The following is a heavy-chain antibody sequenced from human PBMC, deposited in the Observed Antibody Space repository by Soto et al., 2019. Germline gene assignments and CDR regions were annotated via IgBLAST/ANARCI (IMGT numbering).Heavy chain of an antibody. CDR1: GFIFSDYS. D-gene: IGHD2-21*01. Sequence: QVHLVESGGGAVQAGRSLRVSCATSGFIFSDYSMHWVRQAPGKGLEWVAFINYDGSSKFYGDSVKGRFTVSRDNSKNTLFLQLNSLRGEDTATYYCARCKQKVIHCAMDVWGQGATVTVTS. J-gene: IGHJ6*02. V-gene: IGHV3-33*01. CDR2: INYDGSSK. CDR3: ARCKQKVIHCAMDV.